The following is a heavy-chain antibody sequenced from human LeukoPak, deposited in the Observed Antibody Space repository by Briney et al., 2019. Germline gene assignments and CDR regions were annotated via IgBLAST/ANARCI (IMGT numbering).Heavy chain of an antibody. V-gene: IGHV1-18*01. J-gene: IGHJ4*02. Sequence: GASVKVSCKASGGTFSSYAISWVRQAPGQGLEWMGWISAYNGNTNYAQKLQGRVTMTTDTSTSTAYMELRSLRSDDTAVYYCARDARHYYDRNTFDYWGQGTLVTVSS. CDR2: ISAYNGNT. CDR3: ARDARHYYDRNTFDY. CDR1: GGTFSSYA. D-gene: IGHD3-22*01.